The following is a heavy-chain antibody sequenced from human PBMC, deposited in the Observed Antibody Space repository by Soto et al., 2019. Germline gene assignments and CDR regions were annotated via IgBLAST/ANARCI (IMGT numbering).Heavy chain of an antibody. CDR3: AKIWFGEHPPDGMDV. CDR1: GYTFTSYG. V-gene: IGHV1-18*01. D-gene: IGHD3-10*01. CDR2: ISAYNGNT. J-gene: IGHJ6*02. Sequence: ASVKVSCKASGYTFTSYGISWVRQAPGQGLEWMGWISAYNGNTNYAQKLQGRVTMTTDTSTSTAYMELRSLRSDDTAVYYCAKIWFGEHPPDGMDVWGQGTTVTVSS.